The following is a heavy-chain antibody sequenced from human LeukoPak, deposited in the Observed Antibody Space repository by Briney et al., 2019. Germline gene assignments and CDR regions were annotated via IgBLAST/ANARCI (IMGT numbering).Heavy chain of an antibody. D-gene: IGHD3-22*01. V-gene: IGHV3-30-3*01. J-gene: IGHJ5*02. CDR3: AREPRGVVVIPRFDP. Sequence: PGRSLRLSCAASGFTFSSYAMHWVRQAPGKGLEWVAVISYDGSNKYYADSVKGRFTISRDNSKNTLYLRMNSLRAEDTAVYYCAREPRGVVVIPRFDPWGQGTLVTVSS. CDR2: ISYDGSNK. CDR1: GFTFSSYA.